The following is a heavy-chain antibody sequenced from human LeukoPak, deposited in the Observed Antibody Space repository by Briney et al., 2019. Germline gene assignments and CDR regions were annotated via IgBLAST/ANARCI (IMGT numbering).Heavy chain of an antibody. CDR2: INPNSGGT. J-gene: IGHJ4*02. CDR3: ARERARYSSLFDY. Sequence: ASVKVSCKASGYTFTGYYMHWVRQAPGQGLEWMGWINPNSGGTNYAQKFQGRVTMTRDTSISTAYMELSRLRSDDTAVYYCARERARYSSLFDYWGQGTLVTVSS. V-gene: IGHV1-2*02. CDR1: GYTFTGYY. D-gene: IGHD4-11*01.